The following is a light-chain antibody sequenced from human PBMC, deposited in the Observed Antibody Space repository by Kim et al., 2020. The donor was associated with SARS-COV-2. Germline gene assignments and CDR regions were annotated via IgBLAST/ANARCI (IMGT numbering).Light chain of an antibody. J-gene: IGLJ3*02. V-gene: IGLV3-1*01. CDR1: KLWDKY. Sequence: PGQATNINCPGGKLWDKYACWYQQEPGQSPVLVIYQDSKRPSGIPERFSGSNSGNTATLTISGTQAMDEADYYCQAWDSSTAVFGGGTQLTVL. CDR3: QAWDSSTAV. CDR2: QDS.